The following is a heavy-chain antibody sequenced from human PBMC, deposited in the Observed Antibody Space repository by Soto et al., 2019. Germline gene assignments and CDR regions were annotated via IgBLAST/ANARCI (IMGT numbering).Heavy chain of an antibody. CDR3: AKDFLQGLYYDSSGYYNWFGP. Sequence: AGGTLRLSCAASGFTFSSYGMSWVRQAPGKGLEWVSAISGSGGSTYYADSVKGRFTISRDNSKNTLYLQMNSLRAEDAAVYYCAKDFLQGLYYDSSGYYNWFGPWGQGTLVTV. CDR2: ISGSGGST. V-gene: IGHV3-23*01. CDR1: GFTFSSYG. D-gene: IGHD3-22*01. J-gene: IGHJ5*02.